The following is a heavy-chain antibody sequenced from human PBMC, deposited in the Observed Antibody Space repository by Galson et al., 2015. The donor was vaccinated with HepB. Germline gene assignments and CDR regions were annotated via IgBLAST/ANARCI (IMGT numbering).Heavy chain of an antibody. CDR2: IYYSGST. CDR1: GGSISSGGYY. V-gene: IGHV4-31*03. D-gene: IGHD2-2*01. J-gene: IGHJ4*02. Sequence: TLSLTCTVSGGSISSGGYYWSWIRQHPGKGLEWIGYIYYSGSTYYNPSLKSRVTISVDTSKNQFSLKLSSVTAADTAVYYCARGGCSSTSCYPLEYYFDYWGQGTLVTVSS. CDR3: ARGGCSSTSCYPLEYYFDY.